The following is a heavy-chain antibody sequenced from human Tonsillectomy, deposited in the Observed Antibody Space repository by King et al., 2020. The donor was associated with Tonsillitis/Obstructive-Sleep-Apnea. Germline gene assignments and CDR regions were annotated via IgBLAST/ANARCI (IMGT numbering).Heavy chain of an antibody. D-gene: IGHD1-1*01. V-gene: IGHV1-69*01. CDR3: ARCGIQTREKNGFDA. J-gene: IGHJ5*02. CDR1: GGTFSNYA. CDR2: IIPNFRTA. Sequence: VQLVESGAEVKKPGSSVKVSCKASGGTFSNYAISWMRQAPGQGLEWMGGIIPNFRTADSAQKFQGRVTVTADESATTAYMELSNLRSEDTAMYYCARCGIQTREKNGFDAWGQGTLVTVSS.